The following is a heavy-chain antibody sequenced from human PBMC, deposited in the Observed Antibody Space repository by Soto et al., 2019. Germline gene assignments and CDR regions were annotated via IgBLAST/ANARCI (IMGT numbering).Heavy chain of an antibody. V-gene: IGHV3-33*01. D-gene: IGHD2-8*01. Sequence: QVQLVESGGGVVQPGRSLRLSCAASGFTFSSYGMHWVRQAPGKGLEWVAVIWYDGSNKYYADSVKGRFTISRDNSKNTLYLQMNSLRAEDTAVYYCARGDEEYCTNGVCEYYGMDVWGQGTTVTVSS. J-gene: IGHJ6*02. CDR2: IWYDGSNK. CDR1: GFTFSSYG. CDR3: ARGDEEYCTNGVCEYYGMDV.